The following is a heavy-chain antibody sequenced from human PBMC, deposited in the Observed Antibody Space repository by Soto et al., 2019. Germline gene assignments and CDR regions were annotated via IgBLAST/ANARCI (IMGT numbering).Heavy chain of an antibody. Sequence: SETLSLTCTVSGGSISSSSYYWGWIRRPPGKGLEWIGSIYYSGSTYYNPSLKSRVTISVDTSKNQFSLKLSSVTAADTAMYYCASQGRGYCSGGSCFNDYWGQGTLVTVSS. D-gene: IGHD2-15*01. CDR1: GGSISSSSYY. V-gene: IGHV4-39*01. J-gene: IGHJ4*02. CDR3: ASQGRGYCSGGSCFNDY. CDR2: IYYSGST.